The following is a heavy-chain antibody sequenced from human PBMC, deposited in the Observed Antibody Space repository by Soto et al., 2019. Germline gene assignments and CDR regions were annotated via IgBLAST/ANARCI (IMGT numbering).Heavy chain of an antibody. CDR2: IYHSGST. V-gene: IGHV4-30-2*01. D-gene: IGHD3-10*01. CDR1: GGSISSGGYS. J-gene: IGHJ4*02. CDR3: ARGGATMVRGVIRYFDY. Sequence: QLQLQESGSGLVKPSQTLSLTCAVSGGSISSGGYSWSWIRQPPGKGLEWIGYIYHSGSTYYNPSLKSRVTISVDRSKNQFSLKLSSVTAADTAVYYCARGGATMVRGVIRYFDYWGQGTLVTVSS.